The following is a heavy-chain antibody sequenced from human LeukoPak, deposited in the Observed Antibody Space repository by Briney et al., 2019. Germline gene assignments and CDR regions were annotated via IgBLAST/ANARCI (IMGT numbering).Heavy chain of an antibody. V-gene: IGHV7-4-1*02. CDR3: ARGLQLWPRGRDAFDI. J-gene: IGHJ3*02. D-gene: IGHD5-18*01. CDR1: GYTFTSYT. CDR2: INTNTGNP. Sequence: GASVKVSCKASGYTFTSYTMNWVRQAPGQGLEWMGWINTNTGNPTYAQAFTGRFLFSLDTSVSTAYLQISSLKAEDTAVYYCARGLQLWPRGRDAFDIWGQGTMVTVSS.